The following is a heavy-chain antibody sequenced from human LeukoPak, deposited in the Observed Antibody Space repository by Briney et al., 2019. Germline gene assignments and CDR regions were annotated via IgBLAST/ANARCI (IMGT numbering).Heavy chain of an antibody. CDR2: IYYSGST. V-gene: IGHV4-59*01. CDR1: GGPISSYY. CDR3: ARGRGYSYGLFDY. D-gene: IGHD5-18*01. J-gene: IGHJ4*02. Sequence: SGTPALTSTGSGGPISSYYWGWIRQPPGKGLEWIGYIYYSGSTNYNPSLKSRVTISADTSKNQFSLKLSSVTAADTAVYYCARGRGYSYGLFDYWGQGTLVTVSS.